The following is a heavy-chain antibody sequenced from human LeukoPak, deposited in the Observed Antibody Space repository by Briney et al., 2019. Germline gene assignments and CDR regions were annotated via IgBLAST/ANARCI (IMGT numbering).Heavy chain of an antibody. CDR1: GFTVNNNF. D-gene: IGHD6-19*01. CDR3: ARESSVSGWFIY. V-gene: IGHV3-53*04. Sequence: PGGSLRLSCAASGFTVNNNFMGWVRQAPGKGLEWVSGIYADGSTYYADSVKGRFTLSRHVSENTLSLEMNSLRPEDTALYYCARESSVSGWFIYSGQGTLVTVSS. J-gene: IGHJ4*02. CDR2: IYADGST.